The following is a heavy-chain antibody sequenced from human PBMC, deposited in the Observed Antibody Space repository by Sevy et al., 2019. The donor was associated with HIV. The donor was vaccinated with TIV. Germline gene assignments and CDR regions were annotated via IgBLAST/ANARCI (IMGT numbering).Heavy chain of an antibody. CDR1: GFTFSSYG. CDR3: AKELGYCSGGSCYLSVGMDV. V-gene: IGHV3-30*02. D-gene: IGHD2-15*01. Sequence: GGSLRLSCAASGFTFSSYGMHWVRQAPGKGLEWVAFIRYDGSNKYYANSVKGRFTISRDNSKNTLYLQMNSLRAEDMAVYYCAKELGYCSGGSCYLSVGMDVWGQGTTVTVSS. CDR2: IRYDGSNK. J-gene: IGHJ6*02.